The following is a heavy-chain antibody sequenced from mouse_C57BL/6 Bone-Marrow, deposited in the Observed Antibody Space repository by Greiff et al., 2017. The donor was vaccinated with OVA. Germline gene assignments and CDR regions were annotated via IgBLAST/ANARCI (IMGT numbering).Heavy chain of an antibody. CDR2: IDPSDSYT. Sequence: QVQLQQPGAELVLPGASVKLSCKASGYTFTSYWMHWVKQRPGQGLEWIGEIDPSDSYTNYNQKFKGKSTLTVDKSSSTAYMQLSSLTSEDSAVYDCARWGYYGYAWFAYWGQGTRVTVSA. D-gene: IGHD2-2*01. CDR3: ARWGYYGYAWFAY. J-gene: IGHJ3*01. CDR1: GYTFTSYW. V-gene: IGHV1-69*01.